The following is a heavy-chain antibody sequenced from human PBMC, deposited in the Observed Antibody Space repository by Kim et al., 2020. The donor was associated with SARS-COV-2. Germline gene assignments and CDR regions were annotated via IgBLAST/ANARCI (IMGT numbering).Heavy chain of an antibody. Sequence: SETLSLTCAVSGGSISSSNWWSWVRQPPGKGLEWIGEIYHSGSTNYNPSLKSRVTISVDKSKNQFSLKLSSVTAADTAVYYCAAEGGGYGGLWYFDLWGRGTLVTVSS. J-gene: IGHJ2*01. V-gene: IGHV4-4*02. CDR2: IYHSGST. CDR3: AAEGGGYGGLWYFDL. D-gene: IGHD3-10*01. CDR1: GGSISSSNW.